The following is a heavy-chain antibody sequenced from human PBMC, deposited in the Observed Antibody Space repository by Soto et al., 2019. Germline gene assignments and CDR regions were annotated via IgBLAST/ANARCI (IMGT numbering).Heavy chain of an antibody. Sequence: PVGSLRLSCAASGFTFSSYAMSWVRQAPGKGLEWVSAISGSGGSTYYADSVKGRFTISRDNSKNTLYLQMNSLRAEDTAVYYCVKDIVVVPAAPRMDVWGQGTTVTVSS. D-gene: IGHD2-2*01. V-gene: IGHV3-23*01. CDR1: GFTFSSYA. J-gene: IGHJ6*02. CDR3: VKDIVVVPAAPRMDV. CDR2: ISGSGGST.